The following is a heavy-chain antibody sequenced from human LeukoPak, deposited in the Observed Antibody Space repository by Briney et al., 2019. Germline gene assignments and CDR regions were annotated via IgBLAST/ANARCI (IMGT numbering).Heavy chain of an antibody. Sequence: ASVKVSCKASGYTFTSYAMNWVRQAPGQGLEWMGWINTNTGNPTYAQGFTGRFVFSLDTSASTAYLQISSLKAEDTAVYYCARQGPGYCSSTSCYGFDSWGQGTLVTVSS. CDR1: GYTFTSYA. CDR3: ARQGPGYCSSTSCYGFDS. CDR2: INTNTGNP. V-gene: IGHV7-4-1*02. J-gene: IGHJ4*02. D-gene: IGHD2-2*01.